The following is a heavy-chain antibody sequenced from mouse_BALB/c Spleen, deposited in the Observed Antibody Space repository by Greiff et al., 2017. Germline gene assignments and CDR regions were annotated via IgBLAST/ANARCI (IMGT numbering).Heavy chain of an antibody. CDR3: ARTGDYYGSSYFDY. V-gene: IGHV3-2*02. J-gene: IGHJ2*01. D-gene: IGHD1-1*01. Sequence: EVQLVESGPGLVKPSQSLSLTCTVTGYSITSDYAWNWIRQFPGNKLEWMGYISYSGSTSYNPSLKSRISITRDTSKNQFFLQLNSVTTEDTATYYCARTGDYYGSSYFDYWGQGTTLTVSS. CDR2: ISYSGST. CDR1: GYSITSDYA.